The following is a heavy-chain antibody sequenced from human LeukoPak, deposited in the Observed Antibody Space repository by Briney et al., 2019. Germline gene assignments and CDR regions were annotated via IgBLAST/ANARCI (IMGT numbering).Heavy chain of an antibody. CDR1: GGSISSYY. J-gene: IGHJ6*03. CDR2: IYYSGST. Sequence: SETLSLTCTVSGGSISSYYWSWIRQPPGKGLEWIGYIYYSGSTNYNPSLKSRVTISVDTSKNQFSLKLSSVTAADTAVYYCARELERLQGLYYMDVWGKGTTVTISS. CDR3: ARELERLQGLYYMDV. D-gene: IGHD1-1*01. V-gene: IGHV4-59*01.